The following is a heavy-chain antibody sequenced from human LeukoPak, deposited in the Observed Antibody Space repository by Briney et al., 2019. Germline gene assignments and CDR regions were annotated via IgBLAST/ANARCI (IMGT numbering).Heavy chain of an antibody. CDR2: ISSSSSYI. Sequence: GGSLRLSCAASGFTFSSYSMNWVRQAPGKGLEWVSSISSSSSYIYYADSVKGRFTISRDNAKNSMYLQMNSLRAEDTAVYYCACLSTVTAIDYWGQGTLVTVSS. CDR1: GFTFSSYS. CDR3: ACLSTVTAIDY. D-gene: IGHD4-17*01. J-gene: IGHJ4*02. V-gene: IGHV3-21*01.